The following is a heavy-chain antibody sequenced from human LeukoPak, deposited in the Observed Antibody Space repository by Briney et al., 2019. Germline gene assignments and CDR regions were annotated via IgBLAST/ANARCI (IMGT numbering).Heavy chain of an antibody. CDR1: GFDFSGYA. Sequence: GGSLRLSCAASGFDFSGYAMNWVRQAPGKGLEWVAIIIASGSPTHYADSVKGRFIISRDNSRNTLYLQMNSLRAEDTAMYYCAAEGYGDYGDAFDIWGQGTMVTVSS. J-gene: IGHJ3*02. CDR2: IIASGSPT. CDR3: AAEGYGDYGDAFDI. V-gene: IGHV3-23*01. D-gene: IGHD4-17*01.